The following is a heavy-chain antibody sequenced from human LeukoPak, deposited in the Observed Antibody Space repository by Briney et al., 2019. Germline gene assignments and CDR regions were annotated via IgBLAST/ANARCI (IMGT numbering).Heavy chain of an antibody. CDR2: ITSSSSYI. Sequence: PGGSLRLSCTASGFTFSRYTMNWVRQAPGRGLEWVSSITSSSSYIYYADSLKGQFTISRDNAKNSLYLQMNSLRAEDTAVYYCARVASYAFDIWGQGTMVTVSS. CDR1: GFTFSRYT. D-gene: IGHD6-6*01. J-gene: IGHJ3*02. CDR3: ARVASYAFDI. V-gene: IGHV3-21*01.